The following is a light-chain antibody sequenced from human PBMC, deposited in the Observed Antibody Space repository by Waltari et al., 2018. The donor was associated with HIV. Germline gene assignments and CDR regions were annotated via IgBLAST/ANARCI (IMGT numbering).Light chain of an antibody. CDR1: NLGANY. CDR3: QAWDSSAVV. CDR2: QDT. J-gene: IGLJ2*01. Sequence: YELTQPPSVSVSPGQPATITCSGDNLGANYVSWYQQRPGQSPVLVIYQDTGRPSGIPERLSGSNSGNTAALTISGTQAMDEADYYCQAWDSSAVVFGGGTKLTVL. V-gene: IGLV3-1*01.